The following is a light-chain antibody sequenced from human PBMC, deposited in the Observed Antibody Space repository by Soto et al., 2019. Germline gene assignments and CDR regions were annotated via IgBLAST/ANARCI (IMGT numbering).Light chain of an antibody. CDR3: QQYFATPLT. J-gene: IGKJ4*01. CDR2: WAS. V-gene: IGKV4-1*01. Sequence: DIVMTQSPDSLAVSPGERATFNCKSSQSLLFSTNNKNYLAWYQQKLGQPPKLLIYWASARDSGVPERFSGSGAETNVSLTISTVQAEDVAVYYCQQYFATPLTFGVGTRVEI. CDR1: QSLLFSTNNKNY.